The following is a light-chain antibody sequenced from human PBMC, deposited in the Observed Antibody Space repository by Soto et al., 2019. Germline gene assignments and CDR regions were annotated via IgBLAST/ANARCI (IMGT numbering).Light chain of an antibody. J-gene: IGKJ5*01. V-gene: IGKV3-20*01. CDR1: QSVSSIY. Sequence: IVLTQSPGTLSLSPGERATLSCMASQSVSSIYLAWYQQKPGQAPRLLLYGVSSRATGIPDRFSGSGSATDFTLTITRLEPEDFAVYYCQQYDISPYTFGPGTRLEIK. CDR3: QQYDISPYT. CDR2: GVS.